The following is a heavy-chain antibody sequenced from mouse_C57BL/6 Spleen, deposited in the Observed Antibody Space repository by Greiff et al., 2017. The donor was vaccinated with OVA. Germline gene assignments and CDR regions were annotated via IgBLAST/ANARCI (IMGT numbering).Heavy chain of an antibody. J-gene: IGHJ2*01. CDR3: ARGEDFDY. V-gene: IGHV1-4*01. CDR1: GYTFTSYT. CDR2: INPSSGYT. Sequence: VQLKESGAELARPGASVKMSCKASGYTFTSYTMHWVKQRPGQGLEWIGYINPSSGYTKYNQKFKDKATLTADKSSSTAYMQLSSLTSEDSAVYYCARGEDFDYWGQGTTLTVSS.